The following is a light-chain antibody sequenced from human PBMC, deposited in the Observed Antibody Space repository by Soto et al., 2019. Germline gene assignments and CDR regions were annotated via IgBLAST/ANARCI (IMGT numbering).Light chain of an antibody. CDR1: QSISSW. J-gene: IGKJ4*01. CDR3: QPYGTFPLT. V-gene: IGKV1-5*01. Sequence: DIQMTQSPSTLSASVGDRVTITCRASQSISSWVAWYQQIPGKAPKLLIYDASSLDSGVPSRFSGSGSWTEFPLTISSLLPDDFASYYCQPYGTFPLTFGGGTKVEIK. CDR2: DAS.